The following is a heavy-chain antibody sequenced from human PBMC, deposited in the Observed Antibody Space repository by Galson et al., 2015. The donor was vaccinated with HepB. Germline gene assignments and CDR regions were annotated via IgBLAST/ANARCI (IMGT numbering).Heavy chain of an antibody. J-gene: IGHJ6*03. CDR3: ARSGYDFWSGYYPYYYYYMDV. CDR1: GYTFTSYG. V-gene: IGHV1-18*01. CDR2: ISAYNGNT. D-gene: IGHD3-3*01. Sequence: SVKVSCKASGYTFTSYGISWVRQAPGQGLEWMGWISAYNGNTNYAQKLQGRVTMTTDTSTSTAYMELRSLRSDDTAVYYCARSGYDFWSGYYPYYYYYMDVWGKGTTVTVSS.